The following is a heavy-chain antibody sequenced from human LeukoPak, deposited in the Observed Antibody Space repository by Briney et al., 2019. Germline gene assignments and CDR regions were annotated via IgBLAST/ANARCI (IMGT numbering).Heavy chain of an antibody. D-gene: IGHD3-10*01. CDR1: GGSFSGYY. Sequence: PSETLSLTCAVYGGSFSGYYWSWIRQPPGKGLEWIGEINHSGSTNYNPSLKSRVTISVDTSKNQFSLKLSSVTAADTAVYYCAREHYYGSGINFDYWGQGTLVTVSS. CDR2: INHSGST. J-gene: IGHJ4*02. CDR3: AREHYYGSGINFDY. V-gene: IGHV4-34*01.